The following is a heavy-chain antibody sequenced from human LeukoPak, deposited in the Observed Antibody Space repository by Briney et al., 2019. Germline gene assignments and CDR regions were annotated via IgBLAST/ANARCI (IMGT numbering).Heavy chain of an antibody. CDR1: GGSISSYY. J-gene: IGHJ3*02. CDR3: ARAGYSYGNTDAFDI. V-gene: IGHV4-59*01. D-gene: IGHD5-18*01. CDR2: IYYSGST. Sequence: SETLSLTCTVSGGSISSYYWSWIRQPPGKGLEWIGYIYYSGSTNYNPSLKSRVTISVDTSENQFSLKLSPVTAADTAVYYCARAGYSYGNTDAFDIWGQGTMVTVSS.